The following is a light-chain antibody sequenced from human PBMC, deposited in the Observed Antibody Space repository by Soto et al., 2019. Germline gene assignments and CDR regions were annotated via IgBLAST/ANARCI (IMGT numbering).Light chain of an antibody. CDR2: DNN. CDR3: GTWDNSLSAVV. Sequence: QSVLTQPPSVSAAPGQKVTISCYGSSSNIGSNYVSWYQQLPGAAPKLLIYDNNKRPSGIPDRFSGSKSDTSATLGITGLQTGDEADYYCGTWDNSLSAVVFGGGTKLTVL. V-gene: IGLV1-51*01. J-gene: IGLJ2*01. CDR1: SSNIGSNY.